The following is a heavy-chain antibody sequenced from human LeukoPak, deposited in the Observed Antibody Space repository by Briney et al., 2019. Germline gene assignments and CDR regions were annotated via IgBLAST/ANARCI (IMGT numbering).Heavy chain of an antibody. V-gene: IGHV1-18*04. D-gene: IGHD3-10*01. J-gene: IGHJ5*02. CDR3: ARDLGSMVRGGPNWVDP. CDR2: ISDYNGNK. Sequence: ASVKVFCRASGYTFTSYGITWVRQAPAQGREGMGWISDYNGNKNYAQKLQDRVTMTTDTSTDTAYMELRSLRSDGTAVYYCARDLGSMVRGGPNWVDPWGQGTLVTVSS. CDR1: GYTFTSYG.